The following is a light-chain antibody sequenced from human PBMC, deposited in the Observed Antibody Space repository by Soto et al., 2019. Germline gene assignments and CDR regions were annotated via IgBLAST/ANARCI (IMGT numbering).Light chain of an antibody. CDR1: QNISSY. V-gene: IGKV1-39*01. CDR3: QQSYNT. J-gene: IGKJ1*01. CDR2: AAS. Sequence: DIQMTQSPSSLSASVGDRVTITCRASQNISSYLNWYQQKPGKAPKLLIYAASSLQSGVPSRFSGSGSGTDFTLTISSLQPEDFATYYCQQSYNTFGQGTKVEIK.